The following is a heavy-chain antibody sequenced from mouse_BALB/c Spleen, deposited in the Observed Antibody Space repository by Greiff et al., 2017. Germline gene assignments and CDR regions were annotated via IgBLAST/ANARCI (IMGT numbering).Heavy chain of an antibody. Sequence: VQLQQSGTVLARPGASVKMSCKASGYTFTSYWMHWVKQRPGQGLEWIGAIYPGNSDTSYNQKFKGKAKLTAVTSTSTAYMELSSLTNEDSAVYYCTRSFYDGSLAYWGQGTLVTVSA. CDR1: GYTFTSYW. D-gene: IGHD2-3*01. CDR3: TRSFYDGSLAY. CDR2: IYPGNSDT. V-gene: IGHV1-5*01. J-gene: IGHJ3*01.